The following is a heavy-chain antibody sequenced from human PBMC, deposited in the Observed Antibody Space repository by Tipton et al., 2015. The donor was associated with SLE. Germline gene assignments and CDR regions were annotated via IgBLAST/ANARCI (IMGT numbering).Heavy chain of an antibody. V-gene: IGHV4-39*01. Sequence: GLVKPSETLSLTCIVFNGLVSSSSYYWGWIRQSPGTGLEWIGSIHYSGSTYYNPSLKSRVTISVDTSKNQFSLKLSSVTAADTAVYYCARGRRYYYDSSGYSGRFDYWGQGTLVTVSS. CDR3: ARGRRYYYDSSGYSGRFDY. D-gene: IGHD3-22*01. J-gene: IGHJ4*02. CDR1: NGLVSSSSYY. CDR2: IHYSGST.